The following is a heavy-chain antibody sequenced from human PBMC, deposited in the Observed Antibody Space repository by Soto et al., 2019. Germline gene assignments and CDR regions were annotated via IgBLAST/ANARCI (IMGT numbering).Heavy chain of an antibody. V-gene: IGHV3-30*03. CDR3: ARKPETGTTVPFDY. CDR2: ISYDGTEK. Sequence: GSLKLSCAASGLTFSSDDMHWVRQAPGKGLEWVAVISYDGTEKYHADSVKGRFTISRDNSKNTLYLQVNSLRAEDTAVYYCARKPETGTTVPFDYWGQGT. J-gene: IGHJ4*02. D-gene: IGHD1-1*01. CDR1: GLTFSSDD.